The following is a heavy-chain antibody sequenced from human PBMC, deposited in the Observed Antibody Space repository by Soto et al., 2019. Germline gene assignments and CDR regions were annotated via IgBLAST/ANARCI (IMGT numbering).Heavy chain of an antibody. Sequence: EVQLVESGGGVVQPGGSLRLSCAASGFDLNRYWMRWVRQAPGKALEWVANIKQDGSEQYYVDSVRGRFTISRDNLKNSLYLQMNSLRPEDTAVYYCVRALTSGVYYDDGWETYLPRSYGLDVWGQGTTVTVSS. D-gene: IGHD3-16*02. CDR2: IKQDGSEQ. CDR3: VRALTSGVYYDDGWETYLPRSYGLDV. J-gene: IGHJ6*02. V-gene: IGHV3-7*04. CDR1: GFDLNRYW.